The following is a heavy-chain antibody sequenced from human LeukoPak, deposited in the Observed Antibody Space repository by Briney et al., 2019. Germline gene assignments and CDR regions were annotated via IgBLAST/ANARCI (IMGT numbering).Heavy chain of an antibody. CDR3: AKAQTTQYCSSTSCCYDY. CDR1: GFSLSRNG. V-gene: IGHV3-30*02. D-gene: IGHD2-2*01. CDR2: ILSDGSYE. J-gene: IGHJ4*02. Sequence: GGSLRLSCAPFGFSLSRNGMHWVRQAPGQGLEWVAFILSDGSYEYYADSVKGRFTISRDTSRNTLFLQMNSLRTEDTAVYYCAKAQTTQYCSSTSCCYDYWGQGTLVTVSS.